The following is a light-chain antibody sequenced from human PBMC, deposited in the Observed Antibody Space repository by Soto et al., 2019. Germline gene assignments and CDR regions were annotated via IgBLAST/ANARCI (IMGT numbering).Light chain of an antibody. CDR2: KAS. CDR1: QSISSW. V-gene: IGKV1-5*03. Sequence: IQVTQSPSTPSASVGDRVTITCRASQSISSWLAWYQQKPGKAPKLLIYKASSLESGVPSRFSGSGSGTEFTLTISSLQPDDFATYYCQQYNSYSTFGQGTKVDIK. CDR3: QQYNSYST. J-gene: IGKJ1*01.